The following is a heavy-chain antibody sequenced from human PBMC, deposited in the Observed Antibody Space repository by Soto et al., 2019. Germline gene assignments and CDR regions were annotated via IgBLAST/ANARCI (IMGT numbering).Heavy chain of an antibody. V-gene: IGHV4-31*03. D-gene: IGHD7-27*01. CDR2: IYYSGST. CDR1: GGSISSGGSY. J-gene: IGHJ2*01. CDR3: ARIRPSWWYFDL. Sequence: QVQLQESGPGLVKPSQTLSLTCTVSGGSISSGGSYWSWIRQHPGKGLEWIGYIYYSGSTYYNPSRKSRVTISVDTSKNQCSLKLSSVTAADTAVYYCARIRPSWWYFDLWGRGTLVTVSS.